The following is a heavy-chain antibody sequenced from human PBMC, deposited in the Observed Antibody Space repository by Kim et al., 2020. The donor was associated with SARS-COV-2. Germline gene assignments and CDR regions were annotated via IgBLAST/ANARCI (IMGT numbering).Heavy chain of an antibody. Sequence: SETLSLTCTVSGGSISSGGYYWSWIRQHPGKGLEWIGYIYYSGSTYYNPSLKSRVTISVDTSKNQFSLKLSSVTAADTAVYYCARDQAAGTSLRGAFDIWGQGTMVTVSS. CDR3: ARDQAAGTSLRGAFDI. J-gene: IGHJ3*02. V-gene: IGHV4-31*03. CDR1: GGSISSGGYY. D-gene: IGHD6-13*01. CDR2: IYYSGST.